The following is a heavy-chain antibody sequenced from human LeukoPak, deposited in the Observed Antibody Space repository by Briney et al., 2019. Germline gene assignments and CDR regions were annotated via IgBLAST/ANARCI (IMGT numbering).Heavy chain of an antibody. V-gene: IGHV1-69*01. CDR1: GGTFSSYA. Sequence: GSSVKVSCKASGGTFSSYAISWVRQAPGQGLEWMGGIIPIFGTANYAQKSQGRVTITADESTSTAYMELSSLRSEGTAVYYCARARSGYSYGWDAFDIWGQGTMVTVSS. CDR3: ARARSGYSYGWDAFDI. J-gene: IGHJ3*02. D-gene: IGHD5-18*01. CDR2: IIPIFGTA.